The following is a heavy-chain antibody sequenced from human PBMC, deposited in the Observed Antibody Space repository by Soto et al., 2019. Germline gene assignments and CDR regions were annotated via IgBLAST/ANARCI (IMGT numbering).Heavy chain of an antibody. CDR1: GFTFSSYA. Sequence: PGGSLRLSCAASGFTFSSYAMSWVRQAPGKGLEWVSAISGSGGSTYHADSVKGRFTISRDNSKNTLYLQMNSLRAEDTAVYYCAKAQREIFYYDSSGYYLTDYWGQGTLVTVSS. CDR3: AKAQREIFYYDSSGYYLTDY. J-gene: IGHJ4*02. CDR2: ISGSGGST. V-gene: IGHV3-23*01. D-gene: IGHD3-22*01.